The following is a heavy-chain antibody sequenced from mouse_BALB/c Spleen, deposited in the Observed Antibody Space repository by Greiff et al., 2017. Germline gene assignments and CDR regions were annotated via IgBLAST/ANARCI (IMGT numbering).Heavy chain of an antibody. CDR2: IYPGSGST. Sequence: LQQSGSELVRPGASVKLSCKASGYTFTSYWMHWVKQRHGQGLEWIGNIYPGSGSTNYDEKFKSKGTLTVDTSSSTAYMHLSSLTSEDSAVYYCTRSSYYGNPAWFAYWGQGTLVTVSA. CDR3: TRSSYYGNPAWFAY. V-gene: IGHV1S22*01. J-gene: IGHJ3*01. D-gene: IGHD2-10*01. CDR1: GYTFTSYW.